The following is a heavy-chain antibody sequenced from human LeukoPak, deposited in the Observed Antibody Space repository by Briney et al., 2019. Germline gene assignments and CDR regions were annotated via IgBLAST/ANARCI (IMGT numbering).Heavy chain of an antibody. Sequence: SETLSLTCTVSGGSISDYYWSWIRQPPGKGLEWIGYIYYSGSTNYSPSLRSRVTISVDTSKNQFSLKLSSVTAADTAVYYCARGRGDTVVTPEGSGFDYWGQGTLVTVSS. V-gene: IGHV4-59*01. CDR2: IYYSGST. CDR1: GGSISDYY. J-gene: IGHJ4*02. CDR3: ARGRGDTVVTPEGSGFDY. D-gene: IGHD4-23*01.